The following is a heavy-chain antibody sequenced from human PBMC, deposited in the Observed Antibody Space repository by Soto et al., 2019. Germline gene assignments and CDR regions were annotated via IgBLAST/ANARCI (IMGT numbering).Heavy chain of an antibody. CDR3: ATHSYGYTYYYGMDV. D-gene: IGHD5-18*01. Sequence: PGESLKISCKGSGYSFTSYWIGWVRQMPGKGLEWMGIIYPGDSDTRYSPSFQGQVTISADKSISTAYLQWSSLKASDTAMYYCATHSYGYTYYYGMDVWGQGTTVTVSS. V-gene: IGHV5-51*01. J-gene: IGHJ6*02. CDR2: IYPGDSDT. CDR1: GYSFTSYW.